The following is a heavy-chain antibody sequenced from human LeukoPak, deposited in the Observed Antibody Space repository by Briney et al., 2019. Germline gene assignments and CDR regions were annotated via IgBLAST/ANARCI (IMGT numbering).Heavy chain of an antibody. CDR2: IYSGGST. CDR1: GITVSSNY. D-gene: IGHD3-16*02. V-gene: IGHV3-66*01. Sequence: GGSLRLSCAASGITVSSNYMSWVRQAPGKGLEWVSVIYSGGSTYYADSVKGRFTISRDNSKNTLYLQMNSLRAEDTAVYYCARYKSTFGGVIADYWGQGTLVTVSS. J-gene: IGHJ4*02. CDR3: ARYKSTFGGVIADY.